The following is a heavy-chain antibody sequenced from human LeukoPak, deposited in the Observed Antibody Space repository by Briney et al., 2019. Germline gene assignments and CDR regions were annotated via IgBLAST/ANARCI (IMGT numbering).Heavy chain of an antibody. Sequence: GGSLRLACAASGFTFSMYWMSWVRQAAGKGLEWVANIKQYGREKYYVDSVKGRFTISRDNAKNSLYLQMNSLRAEDTAVYYCARETGDYYYYGMDVWGQGTTVTVSS. CDR3: ARETGDYYYYGMDV. J-gene: IGHJ6*02. V-gene: IGHV3-7*01. CDR1: GFTFSMYW. CDR2: IKQYGREK.